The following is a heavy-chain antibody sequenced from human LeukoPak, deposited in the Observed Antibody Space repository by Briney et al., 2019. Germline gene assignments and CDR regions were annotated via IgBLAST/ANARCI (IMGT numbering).Heavy chain of an antibody. V-gene: IGHV4-34*01. CDR1: GGSFSGYY. J-gene: IGHJ6*03. Sequence: PSENLSLTCAVYGGSFSGYYWSWIRQPPGKGLEWIGEINHSGSTNYNPSLKSRVTISVDTSKNQFSLKLSSVTAADTAVYYCARGSRSSSWYPPFYYMDVWGKGTRSPSP. CDR3: ARGSRSSSWYPPFYYMDV. D-gene: IGHD6-13*01. CDR2: INHSGST.